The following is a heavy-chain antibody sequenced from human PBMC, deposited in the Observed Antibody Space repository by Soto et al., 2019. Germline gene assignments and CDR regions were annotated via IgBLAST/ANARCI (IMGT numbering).Heavy chain of an antibody. D-gene: IGHD4-17*01. V-gene: IGHV5-51*01. Sequence: EESLKISCKASGYSFSNYWIGWVRQMPGKGLEWMGIVYPGDSDTRYSPSFQGQVSMSADKSITTASLKLSSVTAADTAVYYCARDHGDYGQYYFDYWGQGTLVTVSS. CDR3: ARDHGDYGQYYFDY. CDR1: GYSFSNYW. J-gene: IGHJ4*02. CDR2: VYPGDSDT.